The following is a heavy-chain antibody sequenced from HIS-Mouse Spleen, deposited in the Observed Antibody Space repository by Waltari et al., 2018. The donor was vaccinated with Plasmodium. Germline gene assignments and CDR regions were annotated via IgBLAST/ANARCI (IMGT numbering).Heavy chain of an antibody. V-gene: IGHV4-34*01. CDR2: INHSGST. J-gene: IGHJ4*02. D-gene: IGHD6-19*01. CDR3: ARGPGYSSGWYYFDY. Sequence: QVQLQQWGAGRLKPSETLSLTCAVLAGSFSGYYWIWNRQPPGKGLEWIGEINHSGSTNYNPSLKSRVTISVDTSKNQFSLKLSSVTAADTAVYYCARGPGYSSGWYYFDYWGQGTLVTVSS. CDR1: AGSFSGYY.